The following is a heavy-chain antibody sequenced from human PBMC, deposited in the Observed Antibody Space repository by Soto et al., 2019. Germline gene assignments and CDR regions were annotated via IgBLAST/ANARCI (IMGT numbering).Heavy chain of an antibody. V-gene: IGHV3-30-3*01. Sequence: QVQLVESGGGVGQPGRSLRLSCAASGFTFSPYTMHWVRQTPGKGLEWVAVISYDGSDKNDADSVRGRFTISRDNSKNTLVLQMTSRRAEDTALYYCARGGGFCGADCYKGGIDYWGQGALVTVAS. CDR1: GFTFSPYT. CDR3: ARGGGFCGADCYKGGIDY. J-gene: IGHJ4*02. D-gene: IGHD2-21*02. CDR2: ISYDGSDK.